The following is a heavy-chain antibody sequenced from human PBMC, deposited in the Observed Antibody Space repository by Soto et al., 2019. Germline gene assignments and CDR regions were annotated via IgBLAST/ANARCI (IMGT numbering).Heavy chain of an antibody. J-gene: IGHJ4*02. Sequence: PSETLSLTCAVSDYSISSGYYWGWIRQPQGKGLEWIGSIYQSGRTYYNVSLKSRVTISVDTSKNQFSLKLSSVTAADTAVYYCARLKRYYYDGSGYYPDYWGQGTPVTVS. V-gene: IGHV4-38-2*01. CDR3: ARLKRYYYDGSGYYPDY. D-gene: IGHD3-22*01. CDR2: IYQSGRT. CDR1: DYSISSGYY.